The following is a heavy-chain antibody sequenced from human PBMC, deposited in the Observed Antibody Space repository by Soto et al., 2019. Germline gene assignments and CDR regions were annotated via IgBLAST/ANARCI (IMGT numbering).Heavy chain of an antibody. CDR2: INHRGRT. CDR3: ARPNGYYGSGSYHPFDY. V-gene: IGHV4-34*01. J-gene: IGHJ4*02. CDR1: GGSFSGYY. D-gene: IGHD3-10*01. Sequence: KPSETLSLTCAVYGGSFSGYYWSWIRQPPGKGLEWIGEINHRGRTNYNPSLKSRVTISVDTSKNQFSLKLSSVTAADPAVYYCARPNGYYGSGSYHPFDYWGQGTLVTVSS.